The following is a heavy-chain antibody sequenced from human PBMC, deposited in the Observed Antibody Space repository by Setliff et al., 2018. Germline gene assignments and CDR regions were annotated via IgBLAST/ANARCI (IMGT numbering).Heavy chain of an antibody. J-gene: IGHJ5*01. V-gene: IGHV3-11*01. CDR2: ITSSGTTT. CDR3: ARDGYPGTS. Sequence: GESLKISCAASGFTFSDYYMSWIRQAPGKGLEWVSYITSSGTTTFYTDSVKGRFAISRDNARNSLYLQMNSLRVEDTAVYYCARDGYPGTSWGQGTLVTV. CDR1: GFTFSDYY. D-gene: IGHD2-2*03.